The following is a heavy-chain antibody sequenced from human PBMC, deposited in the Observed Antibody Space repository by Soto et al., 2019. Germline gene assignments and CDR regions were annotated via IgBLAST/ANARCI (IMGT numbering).Heavy chain of an antibody. CDR1: GYTFTSSD. Sequence: QVQLVQSGAEVKKPGASVRVSCKASGYTFTSSDVYWVRQATGQGLELMGWMNPNTGNTGYAQKFQGRVTMTRNTSISTAYMELSSLGSEDTAVYYCARGSNHCSGGSCYSDWFDTWGQGTPVTVSS. D-gene: IGHD2-15*01. CDR3: ARGSNHCSGGSCYSDWFDT. CDR2: MNPNTGNT. V-gene: IGHV1-8*01. J-gene: IGHJ5*02.